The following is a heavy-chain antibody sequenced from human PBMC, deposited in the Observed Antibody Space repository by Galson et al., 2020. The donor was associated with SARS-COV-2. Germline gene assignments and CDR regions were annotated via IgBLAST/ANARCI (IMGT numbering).Heavy chain of an antibody. Sequence: TGGSLRLSCAASGFTFSSYGMHWVRQAPGKGLEWVAVISYDGSNKYYADSVKGRFTISRDNSKNTLYLQMNSLRAEDTAVYYCAKGEAGLLWFGELVLGGLKQWGQGTLVTVSS. CDR2: ISYDGSNK. CDR1: GFTFSSYG. CDR3: AKGEAGLLWFGELVLGGLKQ. J-gene: IGHJ4*02. V-gene: IGHV3-30*18. D-gene: IGHD3-10*01.